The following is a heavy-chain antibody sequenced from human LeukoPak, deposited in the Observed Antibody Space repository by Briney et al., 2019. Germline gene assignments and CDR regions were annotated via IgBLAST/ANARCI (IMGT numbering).Heavy chain of an antibody. CDR1: GGSFSGYY. V-gene: IGHV4-34*01. J-gene: IGHJ5*02. CDR2: INHSGST. CDR3: ARTLSPNWFDP. Sequence: SETLSLTCAVYGGSFSGYYWSWIRQPPGKGLEWIGEINHSGSTNYNPSLKSRVTISVDRSENQFSLKLSSVTAADTAVYYCARTLSPNWFDPWGQGTLVTVSS.